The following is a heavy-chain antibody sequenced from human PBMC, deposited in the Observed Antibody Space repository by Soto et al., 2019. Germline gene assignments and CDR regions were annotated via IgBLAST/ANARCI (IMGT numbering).Heavy chain of an antibody. CDR2: ISYDGSNK. CDR3: ARSRLRYRRNDFPDYYYGMDV. Sequence: QVQLVESGGGVVQPGRSLRLSCAASGFTFSSYAMHWVRQAPGKGLEWVAVISYDGSNKYYADSVKGRFTISRDNSKNALYLPLNSPRAEDTAAYYCARSRLRYRRNDFPDYYYGMDVGGQGNRVTVSS. CDR1: GFTFSSYA. V-gene: IGHV3-30-3*01. D-gene: IGHD1-1*01. J-gene: IGHJ6*01.